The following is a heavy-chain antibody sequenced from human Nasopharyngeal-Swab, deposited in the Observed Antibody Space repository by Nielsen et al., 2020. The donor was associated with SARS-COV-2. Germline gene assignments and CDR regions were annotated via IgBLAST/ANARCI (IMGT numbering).Heavy chain of an antibody. D-gene: IGHD2-2*01. V-gene: IGHV3-48*03. J-gene: IGHJ6*02. CDR2: ISSSGSTI. Sequence: GESLKISCAASGFTFSSYEMNWVRQAPGKGLDWVSYISSSGSTIYYADSVKGRFTISRDNAKNSLYLQMNSLRAEDTAVYYCASSYCSSTSCPYYYGMDVWGQGTTVTVSS. CDR1: GFTFSSYE. CDR3: ASSYCSSTSCPYYYGMDV.